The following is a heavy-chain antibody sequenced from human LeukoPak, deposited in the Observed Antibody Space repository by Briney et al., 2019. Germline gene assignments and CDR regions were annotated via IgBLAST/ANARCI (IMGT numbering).Heavy chain of an antibody. CDR3: ARGATFDY. J-gene: IGHJ4*02. CDR2: INHSGST. CDR1: GGSFSGYY. Sequence: SETLSLTCAVYGGSFSGYYWSWIRQPPGKGLEWIGEINHSGSTNYNPSLKSRVTISVDTSRNQFSLKLSSVTAADTAVYYCARGATFDYWGQGTLVTVSS. V-gene: IGHV4-34*01.